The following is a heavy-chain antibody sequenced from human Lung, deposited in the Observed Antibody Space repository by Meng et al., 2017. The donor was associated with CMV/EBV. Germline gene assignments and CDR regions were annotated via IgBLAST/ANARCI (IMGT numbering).Heavy chain of an antibody. CDR2: MNPNSGNT. J-gene: IGHJ6*02. Sequence: ASVXVSCKASGYTFTSYNINWVRQATGQGLEWMGWMNPNSGNTGSAQRFQGRVTLTRNTSKSTANMELRSLGSEDTAVYYYAKEIAAARPFYYYYALDVWXQGTXVTVSS. CDR1: GYTFTSYN. CDR3: AKEIAAARPFYYYYALDV. D-gene: IGHD6-13*01. V-gene: IGHV1-8*01.